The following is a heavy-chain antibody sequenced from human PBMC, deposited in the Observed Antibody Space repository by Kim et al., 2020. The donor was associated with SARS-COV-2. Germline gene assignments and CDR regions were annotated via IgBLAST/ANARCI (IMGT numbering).Heavy chain of an antibody. J-gene: IGHJ3*02. CDR1: GGNIRSSFY. V-gene: IGHV4-39*01. D-gene: IGHD6-19*01. Sequence: SETLSLTCTVSGGNIRSSFYWAWIRQPPGKGPDWIATIHYDGTSYYNPSLNGRVFMSVDTSRNQFSLKLTSVTASDTAAYFCARHRPSSSLADTDGFDIWGQGIMVTVSS. CDR2: IHYDGTS. CDR3: ARHRPSSSLADTDGFDI.